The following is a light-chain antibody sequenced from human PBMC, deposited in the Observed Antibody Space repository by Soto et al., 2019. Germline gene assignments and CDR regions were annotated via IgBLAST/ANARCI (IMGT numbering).Light chain of an antibody. Sequence: DIQMTQSPSTLSASVGDRVTITCRASQSVTSRLAWYQQKPGKAPKLLIYGASNLESGVPARFSSSGSGSDFTRTISSLQPDDFATYYCQQYNSYSLTFGGGTTVEIK. CDR2: GAS. CDR1: QSVTSR. CDR3: QQYNSYSLT. V-gene: IGKV1-5*01. J-gene: IGKJ4*01.